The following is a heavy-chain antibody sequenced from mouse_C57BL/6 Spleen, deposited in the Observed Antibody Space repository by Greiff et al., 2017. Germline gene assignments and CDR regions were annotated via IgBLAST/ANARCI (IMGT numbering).Heavy chain of an antibody. CDR3: ATLRTGTGFAY. D-gene: IGHD4-1*01. CDR1: GYTFTGYW. CDR2: ILPGSGST. J-gene: IGHJ3*01. Sequence: VQVVESGAELMKPGASVKLSCKATGYTFTGYWIEWVKQRPGHGLEWIGEILPGSGSTNYNEKFKGKATFTADTSSNTAYMQLSSLTTEDSAIYYCATLRTGTGFAYWGQGTLVTVSA. V-gene: IGHV1-9*01.